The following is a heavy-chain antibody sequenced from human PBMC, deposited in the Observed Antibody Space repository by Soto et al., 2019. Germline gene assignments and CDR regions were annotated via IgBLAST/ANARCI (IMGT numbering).Heavy chain of an antibody. J-gene: IGHJ6*02. CDR2: ISYDGSNK. Sequence: QVQLVESGGGVVQPGRSLRLSCAASGFTFSSYAMHWVRQAPGKGLEWVAVISYDGSNKYYADSVKGRFTISRDNSKNTLYLQMNSLRAEDTAVYYCASLPGVLRFLEWLSGTGWGMDVWGQGTTVTVSS. V-gene: IGHV3-30-3*01. D-gene: IGHD3-3*01. CDR1: GFTFSSYA. CDR3: ASLPGVLRFLEWLSGTGWGMDV.